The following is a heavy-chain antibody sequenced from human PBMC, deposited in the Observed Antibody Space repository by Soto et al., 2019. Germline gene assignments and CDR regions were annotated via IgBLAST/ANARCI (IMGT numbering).Heavy chain of an antibody. Sequence: SETLSLTCTVSDASVSNSHFYWGWIRQPPGKGLEWIGSINYSGSTYYNPSLQSRLTISVDTSNYQFSLKLSSVTAADTGVYYCARRWAVAAGRGGWFDPWGQGTLVTVSS. J-gene: IGHJ5*02. CDR1: DASVSNSHFY. CDR2: INYSGST. D-gene: IGHD6-13*01. V-gene: IGHV4-39*01. CDR3: ARRWAVAAGRGGWFDP.